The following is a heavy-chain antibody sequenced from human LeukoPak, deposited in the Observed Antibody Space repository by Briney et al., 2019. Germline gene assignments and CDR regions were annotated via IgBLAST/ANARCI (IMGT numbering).Heavy chain of an antibody. Sequence: SETLSLTCTVSGGSISSYYWSWIRQPPGKGLEWLGYIYYSGSTNYNPSLKSRVTISVDTSKNQFSLKLSSVTAADTAVYYCARGGTYYYDSSGLFDYWGQGTLVTVSS. J-gene: IGHJ4*02. V-gene: IGHV4-59*01. CDR2: IYYSGST. D-gene: IGHD3-22*01. CDR3: ARGGTYYYDSSGLFDY. CDR1: GGSISSYY.